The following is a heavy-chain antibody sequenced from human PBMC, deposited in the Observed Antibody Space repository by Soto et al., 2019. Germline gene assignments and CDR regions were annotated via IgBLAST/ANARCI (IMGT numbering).Heavy chain of an antibody. J-gene: IGHJ6*02. Sequence: ASETLSLTCTISGASISSLYWSWVRQPPGKGLEWIGYIHYSGSTNYNPSLKSRVTILVDTSKNQFSLRLSSVTAADTAVYYCARGGWSMDVWGQGTTVTSP. V-gene: IGHV4-59*11. CDR3: ARGGWSMDV. CDR1: GASISSLY. D-gene: IGHD2-15*01. CDR2: IHYSGST.